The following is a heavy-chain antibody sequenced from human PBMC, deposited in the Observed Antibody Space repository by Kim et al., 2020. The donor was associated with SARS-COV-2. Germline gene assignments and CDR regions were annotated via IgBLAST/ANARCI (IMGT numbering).Heavy chain of an antibody. CDR3: AKSGYSGDGPGDYFDY. D-gene: IGHD5-12*01. V-gene: IGHV3-23*01. CDR1: GFTFSSYA. Sequence: GGSLRLSCAASGFTFSSYAMSWVRQAPGKGLEWVSAISGSGGSTYYADSVKGRFTISRDNSKNTLYLQMNSLRAEDTAVYYCAKSGYSGDGPGDYFDYWGQGTLVTVSS. J-gene: IGHJ4*02. CDR2: ISGSGGST.